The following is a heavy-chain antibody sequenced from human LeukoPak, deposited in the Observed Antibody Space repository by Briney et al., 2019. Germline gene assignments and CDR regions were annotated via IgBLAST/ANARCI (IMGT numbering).Heavy chain of an antibody. CDR2: ISSSGSTI. Sequence: GGSLRLSCAASGFTFSSYEMNWVRQAPGKGLEWVSYISSSGSTIYYADSVKGRFTISRDNAKNSLYLQMNSLRAEDTAVYYCARALNYYDSSPWGQGTLVTVSS. CDR1: GFTFSSYE. J-gene: IGHJ5*02. D-gene: IGHD3-22*01. CDR3: ARALNYYDSSP. V-gene: IGHV3-48*03.